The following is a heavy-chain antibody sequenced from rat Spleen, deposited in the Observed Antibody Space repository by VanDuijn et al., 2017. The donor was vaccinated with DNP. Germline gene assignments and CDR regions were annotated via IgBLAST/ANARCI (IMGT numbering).Heavy chain of an antibody. CDR3: TRGGFTTDYWFTY. CDR2: IASGGNT. D-gene: IGHD1-6*01. V-gene: IGHV2S12*01. Sequence: QVQLRESGPGMVQPSQTLSLTCTVSGFSLTDYNIVWVRQPPGKALEWISAIASGGNTFYNSALKSRLSISRDTSKSQVFLKMSSLQTEDTAIYFCTRGGFTTDYWFTYWGQGVMVTVSS. CDR1: GFSLTDYN. J-gene: IGHJ2*01.